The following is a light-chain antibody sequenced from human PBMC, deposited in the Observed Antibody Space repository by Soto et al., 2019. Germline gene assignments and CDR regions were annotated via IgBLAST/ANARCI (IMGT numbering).Light chain of an antibody. Sequence: AIRMTRSPSSLSASTGDRVTITCRASQDITSYLGWYQQKPGKAPKRLIYAASSLQSGVPSRFSGSGSGTEFTLTISSLQPEDVATYYCQKYNSAPGTFGQGTKVDIK. CDR1: QDITSY. CDR2: AAS. V-gene: IGKV1-8*01. CDR3: QKYNSAPGT. J-gene: IGKJ1*01.